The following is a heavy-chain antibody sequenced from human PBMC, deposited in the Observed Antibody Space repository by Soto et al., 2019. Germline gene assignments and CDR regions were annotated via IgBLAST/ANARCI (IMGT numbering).Heavy chain of an antibody. Sequence: SETLSLTCTVSGGSITGYYWSWIRQPPGKGLEWNGYIYYSGSTNHNPSLKSRVAISVDTSKNQFSLKLSSVTAADAAVYYCAGSSGYDLGEIDYWGQGTLVTVSS. J-gene: IGHJ4*02. D-gene: IGHD5-12*01. V-gene: IGHV4-59*08. CDR2: IYYSGST. CDR3: AGSSGYDLGEIDY. CDR1: GGSITGYY.